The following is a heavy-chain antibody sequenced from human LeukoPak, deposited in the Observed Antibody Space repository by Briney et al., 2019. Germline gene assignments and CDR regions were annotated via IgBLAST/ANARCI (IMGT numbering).Heavy chain of an antibody. V-gene: IGHV3-30*18. CDR2: ISYDGSNK. CDR3: AKVLRHSNDAFDI. Sequence: GGSLRLSCAASGFTFSSYGMHWVRQAPGKGLEWVAVISYDGSNKYYADSVKGRFTISRDNSKNTLYLQMNSLRAEDTAVYYCAKVLRHSNDAFDIWGQGTMVTVSS. J-gene: IGHJ3*02. CDR1: GFTFSSYG. D-gene: IGHD3-9*01.